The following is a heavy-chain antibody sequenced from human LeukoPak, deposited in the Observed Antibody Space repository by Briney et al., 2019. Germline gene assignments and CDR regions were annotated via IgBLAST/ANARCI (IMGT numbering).Heavy chain of an antibody. CDR1: GFTFSSYS. V-gene: IGHV3-21*01. J-gene: IGHJ4*02. CDR2: ISSSSSYI. D-gene: IGHD5-18*01. CDR3: ARDVKGFRGYSYGFGY. Sequence: GGSLRLSCAASGFTFSSYSMNSVRQAPGKGLEWVSSISSSSSYIYYADSVKGRFTISRDNAKNSLYLQMNSLRAEDTAVYYCARDVKGFRGYSYGFGYWGQGTLVTVSS.